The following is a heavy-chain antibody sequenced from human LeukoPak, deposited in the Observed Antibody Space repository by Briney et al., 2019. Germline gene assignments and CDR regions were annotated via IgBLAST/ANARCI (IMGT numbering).Heavy chain of an antibody. CDR2: INLSGST. J-gene: IGHJ4*02. CDR1: GGSFSFYY. V-gene: IGHV4-34*01. D-gene: IGHD2-21*02. CDR3: ARGGFYCGDDCYY. Sequence: SETLSLTCAVYGGSFSFYYWSGIRQPPEKGLEWIGEINLSGSTNYNPSLKSRVTISIDTSKNQFSLKLSSVTAADTAVYYCARGGFYCGDDCYYWGQGTLVTVSS.